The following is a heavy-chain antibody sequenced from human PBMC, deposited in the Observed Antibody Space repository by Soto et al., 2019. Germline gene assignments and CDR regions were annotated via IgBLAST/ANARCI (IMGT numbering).Heavy chain of an antibody. D-gene: IGHD3-3*01. Sequence: GGSLRLSCAASGFTFSSYSMNWVRQAPGKGLEWVSAISSSGGSTYYADSVKGRFTISRDNSKNTLYLQMNSLRAEDTAVYYCAKVSYDFWSGSDDWGQGTLVTVSS. CDR1: GFTFSSYS. V-gene: IGHV3-23*01. CDR2: ISSSGGST. CDR3: AKVSYDFWSGSDD. J-gene: IGHJ4*02.